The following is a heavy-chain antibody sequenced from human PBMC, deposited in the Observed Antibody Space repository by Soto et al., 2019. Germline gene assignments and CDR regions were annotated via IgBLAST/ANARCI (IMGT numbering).Heavy chain of an antibody. CDR1: GYVFTGSY. CDR2: IFPNSGAT. CDR3: ARDVGWFDP. J-gene: IGHJ5*02. V-gene: IGHV1-2*02. Sequence: GASVKVSCKASGYVFTGSYLHWVRQAPGQGLEWMGWIFPNSGATNYAQKFQGRVTLTRDTSLSTGYMDLTRLTSDDTAVYYCARDVGWFDPWGQGTLVTVSS.